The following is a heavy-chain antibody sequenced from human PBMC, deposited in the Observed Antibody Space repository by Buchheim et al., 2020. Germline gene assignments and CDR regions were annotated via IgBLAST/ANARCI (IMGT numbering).Heavy chain of an antibody. CDR2: INPSGGST. Sequence: QVQLVQSGAEVKKPGASVKVSRKASGYTFTSYYMHWVRQAPGQGLEWMGIINPSGGSTSYAQKFQGRVTMTRDTSTSTVYMELRSLRSEDTAVYYCARELPGGGYYRGGFDYWGQGTL. CDR1: GYTFTSYY. CDR3: ARELPGGGYYRGGFDY. D-gene: IGHD3-3*01. V-gene: IGHV1-46*01. J-gene: IGHJ4*02.